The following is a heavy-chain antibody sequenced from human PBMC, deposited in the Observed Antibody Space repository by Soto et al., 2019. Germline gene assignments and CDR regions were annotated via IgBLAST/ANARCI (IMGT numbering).Heavy chain of an antibody. D-gene: IGHD3-22*01. V-gene: IGHV1-3*01. CDR3: ARSSGFYDVDY. CDR2: INAGNGHT. CDR1: GYTFTSYA. J-gene: IGHJ4*02. Sequence: QVQLVQSGAEVKKPGASVKVSCKASGYTFTSYAMHWVRQAPGQRLEWMGWINAGNGHTKYSQKFQGRVTITRYTSPSTAYMQPTPFRSEDTAVYYFARSSGFYDVDYWGQGTLVTVSS.